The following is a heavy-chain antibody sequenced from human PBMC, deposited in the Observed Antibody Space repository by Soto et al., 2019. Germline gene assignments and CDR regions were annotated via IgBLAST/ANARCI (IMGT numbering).Heavy chain of an antibody. V-gene: IGHV3-23*01. CDR1: GSTFSSYA. J-gene: IGHJ3*01. CDR3: ARELGYCSGGSCYMDGAFDF. Sequence: GGSLRLSCAASGSTFSSYAMSWVRQAPGKGLEWVSVISGSGDSTYYADSVKGQFTISRDNSKNTLYVQMNSLRAEDTAVYYCARELGYCSGGSCYMDGAFDFWGQGTMVTVSS. CDR2: ISGSGDST. D-gene: IGHD2-15*01.